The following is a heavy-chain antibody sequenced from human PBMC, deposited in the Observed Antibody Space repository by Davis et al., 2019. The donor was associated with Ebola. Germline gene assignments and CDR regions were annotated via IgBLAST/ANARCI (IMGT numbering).Heavy chain of an antibody. D-gene: IGHD2-8*01. Sequence: PSETLSLTCTVSGGSISSSSYYWGWIRQPPGKGLEWIGSIYYSGSTYYNPSLKSRVTISVDTSKNQFSLKLSSVTAADTAVYYCARPHCTNGVCYLTHNWFDPWGQGTLVTVSS. V-gene: IGHV4-39*01. CDR2: IYYSGST. J-gene: IGHJ5*02. CDR1: GGSISSSSYY. CDR3: ARPHCTNGVCYLTHNWFDP.